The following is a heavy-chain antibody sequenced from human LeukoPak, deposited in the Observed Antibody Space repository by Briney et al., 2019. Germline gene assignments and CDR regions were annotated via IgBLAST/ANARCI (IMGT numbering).Heavy chain of an antibody. V-gene: IGHV1-46*01. CDR2: INPSGSST. Sequence: GASVKVSCKASGYAFTRHYMHWVRQAPGQGLEWMGLINPSGSSTIYAQRFQGRVTITADKSTTTAYMELSSLRSEDTAVYYCARARFPYYRLSGTYYMDVWGKGTTVTVSS. CDR1: GYAFTRHY. J-gene: IGHJ6*03. CDR3: ARARFPYYRLSGTYYMDV. D-gene: IGHD3-10*01.